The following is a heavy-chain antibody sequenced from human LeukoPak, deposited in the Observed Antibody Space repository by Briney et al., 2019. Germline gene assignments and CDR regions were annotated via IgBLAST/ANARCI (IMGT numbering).Heavy chain of an antibody. Sequence: PGGSLRLSCAASGFTFSDYYMSWIRQAPGKGLEWVSYIRGSGSTIYYADSVKGRFIISRDNAKNSLYLQMNSLRAEDTAVYYCARDAIAVAGTEFDYWGQGTLVTVSS. CDR3: ARDAIAVAGTEFDY. J-gene: IGHJ4*02. V-gene: IGHV3-11*01. D-gene: IGHD6-19*01. CDR1: GFTFSDYY. CDR2: IRGSGSTI.